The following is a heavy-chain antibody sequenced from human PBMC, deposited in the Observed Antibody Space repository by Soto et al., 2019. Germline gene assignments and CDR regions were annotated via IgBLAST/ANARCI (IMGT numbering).Heavy chain of an antibody. CDR1: GFTFSSYE. CDR3: ARDPYYYDSSGYPYYFDY. Sequence: LRLSCAASGFTFSSYEMNWVRQAPGKGLEWVSYISSSGSTIYYADSVKGRFTISRDNAKNSLYLQMNSLRAEDTAVYYCARDPYYYDSSGYPYYFDYWGQGTLVTVSS. J-gene: IGHJ4*02. D-gene: IGHD3-22*01. CDR2: ISSSGSTI. V-gene: IGHV3-48*03.